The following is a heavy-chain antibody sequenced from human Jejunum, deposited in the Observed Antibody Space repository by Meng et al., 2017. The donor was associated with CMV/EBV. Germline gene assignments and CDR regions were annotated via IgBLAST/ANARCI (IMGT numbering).Heavy chain of an antibody. CDR1: GDSVSSKRFA. J-gene: IGHJ4*02. D-gene: IGHD6-19*01. Sequence: GDSVSSKRFAWNWIRQSPSRGLEWLGRTYYRSKWYNDYAESVRGRTIVNPNTSKNQFSLHLNSVTPEDTAVYFCARGSYSSAWVFDSWGQGTLVTVSS. CDR3: ARGSYSSAWVFDS. V-gene: IGHV6-1*01. CDR2: TYYRSKWYN.